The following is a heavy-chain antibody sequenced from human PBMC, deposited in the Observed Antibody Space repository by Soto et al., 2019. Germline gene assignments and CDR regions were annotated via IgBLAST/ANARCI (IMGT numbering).Heavy chain of an antibody. CDR3: ARGVYRGRYSYGLPFFDY. Sequence: PGGSLRLSCAASGFTVSSNYMSWVRQAPGKGLEWVSVIYSGGSTYYADSVKGRFTISRDNSKNTLYLQMNSLRAEDTAVYYCARGVYRGRYSYGLPFFDYWGQGTLVTVSS. D-gene: IGHD5-18*01. CDR2: IYSGGST. CDR1: GFTVSSNY. J-gene: IGHJ4*02. V-gene: IGHV3-53*01.